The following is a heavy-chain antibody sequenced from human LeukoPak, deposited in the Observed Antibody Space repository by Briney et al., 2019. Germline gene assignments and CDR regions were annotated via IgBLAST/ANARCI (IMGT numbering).Heavy chain of an antibody. J-gene: IGHJ4*02. V-gene: IGHV1-2*02. CDR1: GYTFTGYY. CDR2: INPNSGGT. D-gene: IGHD3-3*01. Sequence: ASVKVSCKASGYTFTGYYMHWVRQAPGQGLEWMGWINPNSGGTNYAQKFQGRVTITRNTSISTAYMELSSLRSEDTAVYYCARSPRSNYDFWSGYYAGPFDYWGQGTLVTVSS. CDR3: ARSPRSNYDFWSGYYAGPFDY.